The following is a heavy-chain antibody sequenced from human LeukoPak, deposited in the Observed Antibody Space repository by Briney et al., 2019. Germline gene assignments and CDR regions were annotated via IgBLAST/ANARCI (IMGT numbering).Heavy chain of an antibody. Sequence: SETLSLTCSVSGGFIGGSGYWWGWIRQPPGKGLEWIGSIHETGSTHYNPPLKSRVTKSVDTPKNQFSLNLTSVTAADTAVYYCVRQRSNGLWAFDIWGQGTMVTVSS. CDR1: GGFIGGSGYW. CDR3: VRQRSNGLWAFDI. D-gene: IGHD2-8*01. CDR2: IHETGST. V-gene: IGHV4-39*01. J-gene: IGHJ3*02.